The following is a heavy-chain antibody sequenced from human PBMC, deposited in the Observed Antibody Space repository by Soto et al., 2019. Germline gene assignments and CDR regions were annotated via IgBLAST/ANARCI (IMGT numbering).Heavy chain of an antibody. Sequence: EVQLVESGGGLVKPGGSLRLSCAASGFTFSSYSMNWVRQAPGKGLEWVSSISSSSSYIYYADSVKGRFTISRDNAKNSLYLQMNSLRAEDTAVYYCASAGYGGSEFDYWGQGTLVTVSS. CDR1: GFTFSSYS. J-gene: IGHJ4*02. CDR2: ISSSSSYI. D-gene: IGHD1-26*01. V-gene: IGHV3-21*01. CDR3: ASAGYGGSEFDY.